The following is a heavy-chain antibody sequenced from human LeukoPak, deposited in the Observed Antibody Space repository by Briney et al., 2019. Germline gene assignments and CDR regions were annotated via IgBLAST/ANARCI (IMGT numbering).Heavy chain of an antibody. CDR2: ISGSGGST. CDR1: GFTFSNYA. Sequence: GGSLRLSCAASGFTFSNYAMNWLRQAPGKGLEGVSTISGSGGSTYYADSVKGRFTISRDNSKNMLYLQMNSLRAEDTAVYYCAKDLLTTVTTASHWGQGTLVTVSS. J-gene: IGHJ4*02. V-gene: IGHV3-23*01. CDR3: AKDLLTTVTTASH. D-gene: IGHD4-11*01.